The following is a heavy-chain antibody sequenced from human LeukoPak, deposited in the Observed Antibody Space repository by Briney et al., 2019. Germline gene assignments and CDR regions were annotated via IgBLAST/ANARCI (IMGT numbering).Heavy chain of an antibody. CDR3: AKETYSSSWYPYFDY. CDR2: ISGSGGST. CDR1: GFTFSSYA. D-gene: IGHD6-13*01. J-gene: IGHJ4*02. V-gene: IGHV3-23*01. Sequence: PGGSLRLSCVASGFTFSSYAMSWVRQAPGKGLEWVSGISGSGGSTYYADSVKGRFTISRDNSKNTLFLQMNSLRAEDTAVYYCAKETYSSSWYPYFDYWGQGTLVTVSS.